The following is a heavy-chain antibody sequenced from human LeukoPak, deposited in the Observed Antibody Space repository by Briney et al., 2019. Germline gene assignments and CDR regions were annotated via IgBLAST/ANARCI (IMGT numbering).Heavy chain of an antibody. Sequence: ASVTVSFKASGYTFTSYDINWVRQAPGQGLEWMGWMNPNSGNTGYAQKFQGRVTMTRNTSISTAYMELSSLRSEDTAVYYCARETGTEDVNWFDRWGQGTLVTVSS. CDR3: ARETGTEDVNWFDR. CDR1: GYTFTSYD. D-gene: IGHD1-1*01. V-gene: IGHV1-8*01. CDR2: MNPNSGNT. J-gene: IGHJ5*02.